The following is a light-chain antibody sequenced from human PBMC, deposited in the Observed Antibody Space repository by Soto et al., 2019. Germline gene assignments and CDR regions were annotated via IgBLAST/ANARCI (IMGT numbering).Light chain of an antibody. Sequence: DIQMTQSPSTLSASVGDRVTITCRASQSIKSWLVCYPHKPGKAPNLLISDPSSLESAVPSRFSGSGSGTEITLTISSQQPGDFAPYYCQQYNYYPYAFGQGAKLEIK. CDR1: QSIKSW. CDR3: QQYNYYPYA. CDR2: DPS. J-gene: IGKJ2*01. V-gene: IGKV1-5*01.